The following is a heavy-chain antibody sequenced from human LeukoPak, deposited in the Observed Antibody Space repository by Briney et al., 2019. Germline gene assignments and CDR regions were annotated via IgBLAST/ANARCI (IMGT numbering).Heavy chain of an antibody. CDR3: ARGLTTDGYNYGVAFDI. J-gene: IGHJ3*02. CDR1: GYSFTSYW. V-gene: IGHV5-51*01. CDR2: IYPGDSDT. Sequence: GESLKISCKGSGYSFTSYWIGWVRQMPGKGLEWMGIIYPGDSDTRYSPSFQGQVTISADKSISTAYLQWSSLKASDTAMYYCARGLTTDGYNYGVAFDIWGQGTMVTVSS. D-gene: IGHD5-24*01.